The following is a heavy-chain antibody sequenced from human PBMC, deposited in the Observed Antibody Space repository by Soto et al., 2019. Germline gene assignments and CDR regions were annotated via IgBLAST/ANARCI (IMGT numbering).Heavy chain of an antibody. J-gene: IGHJ4*02. CDR3: ARCSFTRNYFDY. CDR2: INHSGST. Sequence: QVQLQQWGAGLLKPSETLSLTCAVYGGSFSGYYWSWIRQPPGKGLAWIGEINHSGSTNYNPSLKSRVTISVDTSKNQFSLKLSSVTAADTAVYYCARCSFTRNYFDYWGQGTLVTVSS. D-gene: IGHD2-15*01. V-gene: IGHV4-34*01. CDR1: GGSFSGYY.